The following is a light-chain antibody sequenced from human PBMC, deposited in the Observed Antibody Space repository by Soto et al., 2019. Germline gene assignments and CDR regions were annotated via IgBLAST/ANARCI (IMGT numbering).Light chain of an antibody. V-gene: IGKV3D-20*02. J-gene: IGKJ4*01. CDR2: GTS. CDR1: QSVSSSY. Sequence: EIVLTQSPGTLSLSPGARAPLSCRASQSVSSSYLAWYQQKPGQAPRLLIYGTSSRATGIPDRFSGSGSGTDFTLTISSLEPEDFAFYYCQQRNSWPLTFGGGTKVDIK. CDR3: QQRNSWPLT.